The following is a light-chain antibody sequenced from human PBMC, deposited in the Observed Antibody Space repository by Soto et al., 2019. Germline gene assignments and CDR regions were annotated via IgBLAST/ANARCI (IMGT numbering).Light chain of an antibody. Sequence: EIVLTQSPGTLSLSPGERATLSCRASQSFSGSYLAWYQQKPGQAPRLLIYATSRRATGIPGRFSGSASETDFTLTISSLEPEDFAVYYCHPYGSAPWTFGQGTKVEIK. V-gene: IGKV3-20*01. CDR2: ATS. CDR1: QSFSGSY. J-gene: IGKJ1*01. CDR3: HPYGSAPWT.